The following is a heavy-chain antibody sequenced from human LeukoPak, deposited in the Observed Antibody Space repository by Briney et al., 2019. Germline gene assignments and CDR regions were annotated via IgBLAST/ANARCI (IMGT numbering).Heavy chain of an antibody. CDR2: IRYDGSNK. Sequence: GGSLRLSCAASGFTFSSYGMHWVRQAPGKGLEWVAFIRYDGSNKYYADSVKGRFTISRDNSKNTLYLQMNSLRAEDTAVYYCARQIGRAWSGSGAFDIWGQGTMVTVSS. V-gene: IGHV3-30*02. D-gene: IGHD3-3*01. CDR3: ARQIGRAWSGSGAFDI. J-gene: IGHJ3*02. CDR1: GFTFSSYG.